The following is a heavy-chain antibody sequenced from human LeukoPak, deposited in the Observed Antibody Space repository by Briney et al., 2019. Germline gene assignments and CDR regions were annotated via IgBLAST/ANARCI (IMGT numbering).Heavy chain of an antibody. CDR2: IYYRGST. CDR1: GGSISSDY. J-gene: IGHJ4*02. V-gene: IGHV4-59*01. D-gene: IGHD3-22*01. Sequence: SETLSLTCTVSGGSISSDYWSWIRQPPGKGLEWIGYIYYRGSTNYNPSLKSRVTISVDTSKNQFSLKLSSVTAADTAVYYCARLSGYSSGHYYSDYWGQGTMVTVSS. CDR3: ARLSGYSSGHYYSDY.